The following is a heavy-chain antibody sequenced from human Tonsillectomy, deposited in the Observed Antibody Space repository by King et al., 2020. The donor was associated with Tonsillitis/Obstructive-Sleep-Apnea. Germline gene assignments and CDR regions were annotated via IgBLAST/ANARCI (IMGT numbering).Heavy chain of an antibody. CDR1: GFTFSDYY. V-gene: IGHV3-11*01. CDR3: ASPKYYYDSEGYYFDY. D-gene: IGHD3-22*01. J-gene: IGHJ4*02. Sequence: VQLVESGGGLVKPGESLRLSCAASGFTFSDYYMSWFRQAPGKGLEWVSYISSSSSTIYYADSVKGRFTISRDNAKNSLYLQMNSLRAEDTAVYYCASPKYYYDSEGYYFDYWGQGTLVTVSS. CDR2: ISSSSSTI.